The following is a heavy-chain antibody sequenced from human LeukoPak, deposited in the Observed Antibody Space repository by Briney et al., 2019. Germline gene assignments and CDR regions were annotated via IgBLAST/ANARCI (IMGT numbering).Heavy chain of an antibody. J-gene: IGHJ3*01. CDR1: GGSISSYY. CDR3: ARAPRPNAFDV. CDR2: IYTSGST. Sequence: SETLSLTCTVSGGSISSYYWSWIRQPAGKGLEYIGRIYTSGSTDYNPSLKSRVTISVDTSKNQFSLKLTSVTAADTAVYYCARAPRPNAFDVWGQGTLVAVSS. V-gene: IGHV4-4*07.